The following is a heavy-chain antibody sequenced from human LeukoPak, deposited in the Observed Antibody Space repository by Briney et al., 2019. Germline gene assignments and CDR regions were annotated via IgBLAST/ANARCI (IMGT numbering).Heavy chain of an antibody. V-gene: IGHV3-15*01. J-gene: IGHJ4*02. D-gene: IGHD6-13*01. CDR1: GFIFSNAW. CDR3: TTHRGYSSSPTFDY. CDR2: ITIKTDGGTT. Sequence: GGSLRLSCAASGFIFSNAWMSWVRQAPGKGLEWVGRITIKTDGGTTDYAAPVKGRFTISRDDSKNTLYLQVNSLKTEDTAVYYCTTHRGYSSSPTFDYWGQGTLVTVSS.